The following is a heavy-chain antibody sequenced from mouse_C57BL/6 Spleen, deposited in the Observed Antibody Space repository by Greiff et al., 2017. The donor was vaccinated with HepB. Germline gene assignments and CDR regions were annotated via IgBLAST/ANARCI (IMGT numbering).Heavy chain of an antibody. J-gene: IGHJ1*03. D-gene: IGHD2-3*01. CDR1: GFTFSDFY. Sequence: EVNLVESGGGLVQSGRSLRLSCATSGFTFSDFYMEWVRQAPGKGLEWIAASRNKANDYTTEYSASVKGRFIVSRDTSPSILYLQMNALRAEDTAIYYCARDANDGYWYFDVWGTGTTVTVSS. CDR2: SRNKANDYTT. CDR3: ARDANDGYWYFDV. V-gene: IGHV7-1*01.